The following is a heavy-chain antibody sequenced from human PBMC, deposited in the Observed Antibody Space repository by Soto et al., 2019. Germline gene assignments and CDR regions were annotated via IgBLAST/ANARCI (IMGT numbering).Heavy chain of an antibody. J-gene: IGHJ4*02. Sequence: EVQLLESGGGLVQPGGSLRLSCAASGFTFSSYAMSWVRQAPGKGLEWVSAISGSGGSTYYADSVKGRFTISRDNSKNTLYLQMNSLRAEDTAVYYCANARKNSTMVRGVITTSDDYWGQGTLVTVSS. CDR2: ISGSGGST. V-gene: IGHV3-23*01. CDR3: ANARKNSTMVRGVITTSDDY. CDR1: GFTFSSYA. D-gene: IGHD3-10*01.